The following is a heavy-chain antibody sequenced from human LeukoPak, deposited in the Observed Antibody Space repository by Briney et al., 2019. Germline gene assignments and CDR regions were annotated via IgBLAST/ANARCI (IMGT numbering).Heavy chain of an antibody. V-gene: IGHV3-48*01. J-gene: IGHJ3*02. Sequence: GGFLRLSCAASGFTFSSYSMNWVRQAPGKGLEWVSYISSSSTIYYADSVKGRFTISRDNAKNSLYLQMNSLRAKDTAVYYCARGDQYYDILTGYFHDAFDIWGQGTMVTVSS. D-gene: IGHD3-9*01. CDR3: ARGDQYYDILTGYFHDAFDI. CDR1: GFTFSSYS. CDR2: ISSSSTI.